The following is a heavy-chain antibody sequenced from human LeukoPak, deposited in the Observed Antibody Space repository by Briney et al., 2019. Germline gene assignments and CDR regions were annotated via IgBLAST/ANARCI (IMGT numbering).Heavy chain of an antibody. J-gene: IGHJ3*02. CDR1: GYTFTGYY. V-gene: IGHV1-69*04. Sequence: SVKVSCKASGYTFTGYYMHWVRQAPGQGLEWMGRIIPILGIANYAQKFQGRVTITADKSTSTAYMELSSLRSEDTAVYYCARALNHYYDSSGQFAFDIWGQGTMVTVSS. D-gene: IGHD3-22*01. CDR3: ARALNHYYDSSGQFAFDI. CDR2: IIPILGIA.